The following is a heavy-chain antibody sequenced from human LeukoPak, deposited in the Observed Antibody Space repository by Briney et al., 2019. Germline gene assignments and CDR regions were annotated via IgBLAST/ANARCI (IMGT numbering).Heavy chain of an antibody. CDR1: GGSFSGYY. V-gene: IGHV4-34*01. CDR3: ARGRYCSSTSCSSPWGYYYYGMDV. CDR2: INHSGST. J-gene: IGHJ6*02. Sequence: PSETLSLTCAVYGGSFSGYYWSWIRQPPGKGLEWIGEINHSGSTNYNPSLKSRVTISVDTSKNQFSLKLSSVTAADTAVYYCARGRYCSSTSCSSPWGYYYYGMDVWGQGTTVTVSS. D-gene: IGHD2-2*01.